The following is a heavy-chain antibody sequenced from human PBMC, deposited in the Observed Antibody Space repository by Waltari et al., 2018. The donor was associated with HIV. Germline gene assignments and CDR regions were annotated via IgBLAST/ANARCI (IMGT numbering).Heavy chain of an antibody. J-gene: IGHJ6*02. CDR3: AKAVGDTSGRYWGGDV. Sequence: EVQLVESGGGLVQPGGSLRLSCAGSGFTFSNYEMTRVRQAPGEGLEWILYRSAGGKKYYADAVKGRFSISRDNAKNSLYLQMNSLRAEDTAVYYCAKAVGDTSGRYWGGDVWGQGTTVTVSS. D-gene: IGHD6-19*01. CDR2: RSAGGKK. V-gene: IGHV3-48*03. CDR1: GFTFSNYE.